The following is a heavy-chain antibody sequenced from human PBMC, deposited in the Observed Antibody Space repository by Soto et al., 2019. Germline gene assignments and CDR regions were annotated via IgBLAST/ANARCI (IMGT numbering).Heavy chain of an antibody. D-gene: IGHD2-15*01. J-gene: IGHJ6*04. CDR2: IKQDGSEK. V-gene: IGHV3-7*01. CDR3: ARRSCVYCSGGYGV. Sequence: GGSLRLSCAASGFTFSSYWMSWVRQAPGKGLEWVANIKQDGSEKYYVDSVKGRFTISRDNAKNSLYLQMNSLRVEDTAVYYCARRSCVYCSGGYGVWGKGTTVTVSS. CDR1: GFTFSSYW.